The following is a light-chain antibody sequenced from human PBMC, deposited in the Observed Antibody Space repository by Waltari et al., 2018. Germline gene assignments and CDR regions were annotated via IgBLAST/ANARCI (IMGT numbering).Light chain of an antibody. CDR3: QQSRA. V-gene: IGKV3-15*01. CDR2: GAS. J-gene: IGKJ1*01. Sequence: EIVMTQSPATLSVSPGERATLSCRASQSVSSNLAWYQQKPGQAPRLLIYGASTRATGIPARCSGSGSGTEFTLTISSLQSEDFAVYYCQQSRAFGQGTKVEIK. CDR1: QSVSSN.